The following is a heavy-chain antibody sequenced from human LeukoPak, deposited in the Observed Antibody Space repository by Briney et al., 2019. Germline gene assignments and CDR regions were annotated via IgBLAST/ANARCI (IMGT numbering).Heavy chain of an antibody. CDR3: ARTYYYDSSGYPPFDY. Sequence: GSLRLSCAASGFTLSSYRMSWVRQPPGKGLEWIGSIYYSGSTYYNPSLKSRVTISVDTSKNQFSLKLSSVTAADTAVYYCARTYYYDSSGYPPFDYWGQGTLVTVSS. J-gene: IGHJ4*02. CDR2: IYYSGST. V-gene: IGHV4-39*01. CDR1: GFTLSSYR. D-gene: IGHD3-22*01.